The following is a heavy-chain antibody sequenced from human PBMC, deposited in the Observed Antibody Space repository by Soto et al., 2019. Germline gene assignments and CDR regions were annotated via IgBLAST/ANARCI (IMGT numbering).Heavy chain of an antibody. Sequence: PSETLSLTCAVSGGSISSGGYSWSWIRQPPGKGLEWIGYIYHSGSAYYNPSLKSRVTISVDRSKNQFSLKLSSVTAADTAVYYCATSEGRDGYSFDYWGPGTLVTVSS. CDR2: IYHSGSA. CDR3: ATSEGRDGYSFDY. V-gene: IGHV4-30-2*01. J-gene: IGHJ4*02. CDR1: GGSISSGGYS. D-gene: IGHD5-12*01.